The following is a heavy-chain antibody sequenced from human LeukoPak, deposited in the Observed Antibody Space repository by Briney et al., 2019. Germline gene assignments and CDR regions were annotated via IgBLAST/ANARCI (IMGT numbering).Heavy chain of an antibody. CDR1: GFTFSNYA. V-gene: IGHV3-30-3*01. J-gene: IGHJ4*02. CDR2: ISYDGSNK. D-gene: IGHD4-17*01. CDR3: ARDLTVTIFDY. Sequence: GGSLRLSCAASGFTFSNYAMHWVRQAPGKGLEWVAVISYDGSNKYYADSVKGRFTISRDNSKNTLYLQMNSLRAEDTAVYYCARDLTVTIFDYWGQGTLVTVSS.